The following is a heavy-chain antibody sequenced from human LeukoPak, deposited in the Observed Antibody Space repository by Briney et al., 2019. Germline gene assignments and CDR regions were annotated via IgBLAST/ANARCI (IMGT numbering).Heavy chain of an antibody. CDR2: IIPIFGTA. V-gene: IGHV1-69*05. CDR1: GGTFSSYA. D-gene: IGHD2-15*01. Sequence: SVKVSCKASGGTFSSYAISWVRQAPGQGLEWMGGIIPIFGTANYAQKFQGRVTITTDESTSTAYMELRSLRSDDTAVYYCARVYCSGGSCYSDWFDPWGQGTLVTVSS. CDR3: ARVYCSGGSCYSDWFDP. J-gene: IGHJ5*02.